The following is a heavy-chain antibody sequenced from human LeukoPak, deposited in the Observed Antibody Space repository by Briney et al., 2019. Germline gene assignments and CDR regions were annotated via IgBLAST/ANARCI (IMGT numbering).Heavy chain of an antibody. D-gene: IGHD5-18*01. CDR3: ARAQSVDTAMVTGYYYYSMDV. V-gene: IGHV1-8*03. Sequence: ASVTVSCTASGYTFTIYDINWVRQATGKGLEWMGWMNPKSGNTGYAQKFQRRVTITSNTSISTAYMELSSLRSDDTAVYYCARAQSVDTAMVTGYYYYSMDVWGKGTTVTVSS. CDR2: MNPKSGNT. CDR1: GYTFTIYD. J-gene: IGHJ6*03.